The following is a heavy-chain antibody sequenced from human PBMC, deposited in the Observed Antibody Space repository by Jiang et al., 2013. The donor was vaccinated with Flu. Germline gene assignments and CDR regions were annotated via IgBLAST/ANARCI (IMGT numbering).Heavy chain of an antibody. V-gene: IGHV4-38-2*01. CDR3: ARVIYYGSGSSPMQSDP. Sequence: LLKPSETLSLTCVVSGSSISSHYYWGWVRQPPGKGLEWIGTFFHSGSTYYNPSLKSRVSISVDSSKNQFSLSLNSVTATDTAVYYCARVIYYGSGSSPMQSDPWGQGTLVTVSS. CDR2: FFHSGST. J-gene: IGHJ5*02. D-gene: IGHD3-10*01. CDR1: GSSISSHYY.